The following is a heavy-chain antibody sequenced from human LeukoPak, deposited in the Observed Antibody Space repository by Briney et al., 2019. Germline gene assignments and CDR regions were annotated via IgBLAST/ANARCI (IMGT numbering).Heavy chain of an antibody. J-gene: IGHJ4*02. D-gene: IGHD6-13*01. Sequence: GGSLRLSCAASGFTFSRYSMNWDRQAPGKGLEWVSVISGSGSSTYYADSVKGRFTISRDNSKNTLYLQMNSLRAEDTAVYYCATSFGPVIAAAGTGADWGQGTLVTVSS. CDR2: ISGSGSST. CDR3: ATSFGPVIAAAGTGAD. V-gene: IGHV3-23*01. CDR1: GFTFSRYS.